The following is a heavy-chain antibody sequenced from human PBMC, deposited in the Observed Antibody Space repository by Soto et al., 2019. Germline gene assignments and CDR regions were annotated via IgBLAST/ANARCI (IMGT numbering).Heavy chain of an antibody. CDR1: GFIFSNFG. J-gene: IGHJ4*02. Sequence: QVQLVESGGGVVQPGGSLRLSCVASGFIFSNFGMHWVRQAPGKGLEWVAVISSDEKIKQYADSVRGRFAISRDNSKNTLYLRMTSLRAEDTAIYYCERGPRSVLDYWGQGTLVTVSS. CDR2: ISSDEKIK. D-gene: IGHD6-6*01. V-gene: IGHV3-33*01. CDR3: ERGPRSVLDY.